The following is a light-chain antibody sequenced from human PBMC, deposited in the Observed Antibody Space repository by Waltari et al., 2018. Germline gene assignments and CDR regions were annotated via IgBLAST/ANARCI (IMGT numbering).Light chain of an antibody. CDR1: QSISSH. J-gene: IGKJ1*01. V-gene: IGKV1-39*01. Sequence: DIQMTQSPSSLSASVGDRVTITCRASQSISSHLNWYQQKPGKAPRLLIYLTSNLQSGVPSRFSGSGSGTDFSLTISSLQPEDFATYYCQQYNSSSGFGQWTKVEIK. CDR3: QQYNSSSG. CDR2: LTS.